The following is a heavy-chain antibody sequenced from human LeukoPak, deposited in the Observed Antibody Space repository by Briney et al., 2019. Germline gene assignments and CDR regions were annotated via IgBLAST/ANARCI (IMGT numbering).Heavy chain of an antibody. CDR1: GGSISSGGYS. V-gene: IGHV4-30-2*01. D-gene: IGHD3-10*01. Sequence: PSETLSLTCAVSGGSISSGGYSWGWIRQPPGKGLEWIGYIYHSGSTYYNPSLKSRVTISVDRSKNQFSLKLSSVTAADTAVYYCARAGEYYYGSGSLTDNWFDPWGQGTLVTASS. J-gene: IGHJ5*02. CDR3: ARAGEYYYGSGSLTDNWFDP. CDR2: IYHSGST.